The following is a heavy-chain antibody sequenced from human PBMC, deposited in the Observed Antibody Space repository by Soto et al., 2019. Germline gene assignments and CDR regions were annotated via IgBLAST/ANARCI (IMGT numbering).Heavy chain of an antibody. J-gene: IGHJ6*02. CDR1: GGTFSSYA. Sequence: SVKVSCKASGGTFSSYAISWVRQAPGQGLEWMGGIIPIFGTANYAQKFQGRVTITADESTSTAYMELSSLRSEDTAVYYCASVLISSGVVTFRNYYYYGMDVWGQGTTVTVS. V-gene: IGHV1-69*13. D-gene: IGHD3-3*01. CDR2: IIPIFGTA. CDR3: ASVLISSGVVTFRNYYYYGMDV.